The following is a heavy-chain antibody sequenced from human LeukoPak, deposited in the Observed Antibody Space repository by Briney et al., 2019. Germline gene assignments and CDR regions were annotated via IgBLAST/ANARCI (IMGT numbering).Heavy chain of an antibody. V-gene: IGHV3-7*04. Sequence: GGSLRLSCAASGFTLSNYWMAWVRQAPGKGLEWVANIKKDGSEKYYVDSVKGRFTISRDNAENSLSLQMNNLRVEDTAVYFCVRVDAYSPGDYWGQGTLVTVSS. CDR3: VRVDAYSPGDY. CDR2: IKKDGSEK. CDR1: GFTLSNYW. J-gene: IGHJ4*02. D-gene: IGHD3-16*01.